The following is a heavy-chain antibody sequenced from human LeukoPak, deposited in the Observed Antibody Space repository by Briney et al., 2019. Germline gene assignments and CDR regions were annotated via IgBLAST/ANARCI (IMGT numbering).Heavy chain of an antibody. CDR2: ISGNGDST. CDR3: AKGHSIAAAGTGWFDP. V-gene: IGHV3-23*01. Sequence: GGALRLSCAASGFTFINYAMTWVRQAPGKGGEWVSSISGNGDSTYYAGSVKGRVTISRDNSKNTLFLQMNSLRAEDTAAYYCAKGHSIAAAGTGWFDPWGQGTLVTVSS. J-gene: IGHJ5*02. CDR1: GFTFINYA. D-gene: IGHD6-13*01.